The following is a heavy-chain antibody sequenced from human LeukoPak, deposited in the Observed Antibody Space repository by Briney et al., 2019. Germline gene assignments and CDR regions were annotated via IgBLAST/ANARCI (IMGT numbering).Heavy chain of an antibody. J-gene: IGHJ4*02. D-gene: IGHD6-13*01. CDR3: ARSAAGTLDY. CDR2: TYYKSKWNN. V-gene: IGHV6-1*01. CDR1: GDSVSSKSAT. Sequence: SQTLSLTCAISGDSVSSKSATWNWIRQSPPRGLEWLGRTYYKSKWNNDYAISVKSRITITPDTPKNQFSLHLNSVTPEDTAVYFCARSAAGTLDYWGQGTLVTVSS.